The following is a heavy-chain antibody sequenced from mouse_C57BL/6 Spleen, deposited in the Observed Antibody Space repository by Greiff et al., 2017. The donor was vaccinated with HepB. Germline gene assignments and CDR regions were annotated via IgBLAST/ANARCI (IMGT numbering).Heavy chain of an antibody. CDR3: VRYSNYYAMDY. Sequence: DAGGGLVQPKGSLKLSCAASGFSFNTYAMNWVRQAPGKGLEWVARIRSKSNNYATYYADSVKDRFTISRDDSESMLYLQMNNLKTEDTAMYYCVRYSNYYAMDYWGQETSVTVSS. CDR2: IRSKSNNYAT. J-gene: IGHJ4*01. D-gene: IGHD2-5*01. CDR1: GFSFNTYA. V-gene: IGHV10-1*01.